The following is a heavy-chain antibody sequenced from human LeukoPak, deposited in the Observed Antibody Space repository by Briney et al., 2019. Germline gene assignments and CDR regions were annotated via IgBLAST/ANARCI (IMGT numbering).Heavy chain of an antibody. V-gene: IGHV1-18*01. J-gene: IGHJ5*02. D-gene: IGHD2-8*01. CDR1: GCTFSSYG. Sequence: GSSVKVSCKASGCTFSSYGISWVRQAPGQGLEWMGWISAYNGNTNYAQKLQGRVTMTTDTSTSTAYMELRSLRSDDTAVYYCARLGQRMGVLDPWGQGTLVTVSS. CDR2: ISAYNGNT. CDR3: ARLGQRMGVLDP.